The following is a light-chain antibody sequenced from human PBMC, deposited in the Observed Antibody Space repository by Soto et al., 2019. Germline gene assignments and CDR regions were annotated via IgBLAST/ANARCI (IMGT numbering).Light chain of an antibody. CDR3: SSYTSSISVI. Sequence: QSALTQPASVSGSPGQSITISCTGTSSDVGTYNYVSWYQQHPGEAPKLMIYEVSNRPSGVSNRFSGSKSGNTASLTISGLQAEDEADYHCSSYTSSISVIFGGGTKVTVL. CDR1: SSDVGTYNY. J-gene: IGLJ2*01. V-gene: IGLV2-14*01. CDR2: EVS.